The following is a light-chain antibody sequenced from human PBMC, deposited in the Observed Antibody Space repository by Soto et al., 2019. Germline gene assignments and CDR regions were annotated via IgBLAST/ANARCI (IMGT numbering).Light chain of an antibody. Sequence: SSELTQPPSVSVAPGKTARITCGGNNIGSKSVHWYQQKPGQAPVLVIYYDSDRPSGIPERFSGSNSGNTATLTISRVEAGDEADYYCQVWDSSSDLLFGGGTKLTVL. CDR3: QVWDSSSDLL. CDR1: NIGSKS. CDR2: YDS. V-gene: IGLV3-21*04. J-gene: IGLJ2*01.